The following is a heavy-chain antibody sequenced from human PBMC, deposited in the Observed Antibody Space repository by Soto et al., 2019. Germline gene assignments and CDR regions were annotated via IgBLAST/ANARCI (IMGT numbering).Heavy chain of an antibody. CDR1: GFTFSSYG. J-gene: IGHJ6*02. CDR3: AKDGDVLLWFGESPPSLDV. D-gene: IGHD3-10*01. Sequence: PGGSLRLSCAASGFTFSSYGMHWVRQAPGKGLEWVAVISYDGSNKYYADSVKGRFTISRDNSKNTLYLQMNSLRAEDTAVYYCAKDGDVLLWFGESPPSLDVWGQGTTVTVSS. CDR2: ISYDGSNK. V-gene: IGHV3-30*18.